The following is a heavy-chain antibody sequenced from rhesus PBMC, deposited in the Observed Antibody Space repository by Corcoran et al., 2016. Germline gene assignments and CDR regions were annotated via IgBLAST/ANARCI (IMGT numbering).Heavy chain of an antibody. Sequence: VSGGSFSGYYWGWIRQPPGKGLEWIGYISGSSGSTDYNPSLKSRVTISTDTSKNQFSLKLSSVTAADTAMYYCAREGYYSGSYRTRNFDSWGQGVLVTVSS. D-gene: IGHD3-16*01. V-gene: IGHV4-165*01. J-gene: IGHJ4*01. CDR3: AREGYYSGSYRTRNFDS. CDR2: ISGSSGST. CDR1: GGSFSGYY.